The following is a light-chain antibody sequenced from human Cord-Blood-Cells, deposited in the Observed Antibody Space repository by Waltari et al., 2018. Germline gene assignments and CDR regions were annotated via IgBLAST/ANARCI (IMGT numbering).Light chain of an antibody. Sequence: QSALTQPPSASGSPGQSVTISCTGTSSDVGGYNYVSWYQQHPGKPPKLMLYEVSRRPAGGPGRFSGSKSGNTASLTVSGLQAEDEADYYCSSYAGSNNLVFGGGTKLTVL. CDR3: SSYAGSNNLV. J-gene: IGLJ2*01. CDR2: EVS. CDR1: SSDVGGYNY. V-gene: IGLV2-8*01.